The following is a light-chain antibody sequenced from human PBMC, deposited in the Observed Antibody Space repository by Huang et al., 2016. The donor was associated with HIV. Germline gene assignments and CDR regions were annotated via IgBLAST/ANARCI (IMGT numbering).Light chain of an antibody. V-gene: IGKV1-33*01. Sequence: DIQMTQSPSSLSASVGDRVTITCQASQDISNRLNWYQQKPGKAPKLLIYDAANLETGVPSRFSGSGSGTDFTVTISSLQPEDSATYHCKQYDTHPITFGQGTRVAIK. CDR3: KQYDTHPIT. CDR1: QDISNR. CDR2: DAA. J-gene: IGKJ5*01.